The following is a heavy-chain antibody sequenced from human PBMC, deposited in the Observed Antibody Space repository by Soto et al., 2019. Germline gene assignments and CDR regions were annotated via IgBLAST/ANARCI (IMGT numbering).Heavy chain of an antibody. Sequence: QVQLQQWGAGLLKPSETLSLTCAVYGGSFSGYYWSWIRQPPGKGLEWIGEINHSGSTNYNPSLKSRVTISVDTSKNQFSLKLSSVTAADTAVYCCARERARDSSGFDYWGQGTLVTVSS. CDR2: INHSGST. D-gene: IGHD3-22*01. J-gene: IGHJ4*02. CDR3: ARERARDSSGFDY. CDR1: GGSFSGYY. V-gene: IGHV4-34*01.